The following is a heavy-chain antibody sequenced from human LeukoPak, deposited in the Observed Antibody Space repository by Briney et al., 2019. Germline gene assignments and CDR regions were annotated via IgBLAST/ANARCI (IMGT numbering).Heavy chain of an antibody. V-gene: IGHV4-4*07. CDR3: ARFIAAAGTGHYYFDY. Sequence: SETLSLTCTVSGGSISSYYWSWIRQPAGKGLEWIGRIYTSGSTNYNPSLKSRVTMSVDTSKNQFSLKLSSVTAADTAVYYCARFIAAAGTGHYYFDYWGQGTLVTVSS. CDR2: IYTSGST. J-gene: IGHJ4*02. D-gene: IGHD6-13*01. CDR1: GGSISSYY.